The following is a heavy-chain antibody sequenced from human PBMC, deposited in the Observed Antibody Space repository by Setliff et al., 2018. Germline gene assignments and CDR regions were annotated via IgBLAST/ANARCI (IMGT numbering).Heavy chain of an antibody. Sequence: SETLSLTCAVSGAAISTYYWSWLRQPPGKGLERIGYVSYGGSTKYNPSLESRVTISLDAPKNQFSLKLTSVTAADTAVYYCARTGTTYYYSCMDVWGKGTTVTVSS. CDR2: VSYGGST. CDR3: ARTGTTYYYSCMDV. D-gene: IGHD1-1*01. J-gene: IGHJ6*03. CDR1: GAAISTYY. V-gene: IGHV4-59*08.